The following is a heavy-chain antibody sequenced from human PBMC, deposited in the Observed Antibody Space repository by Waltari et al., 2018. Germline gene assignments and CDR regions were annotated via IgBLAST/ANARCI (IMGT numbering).Heavy chain of an antibody. J-gene: IGHJ3*01. D-gene: IGHD1-26*01. CDR2: MNPNSGNT. Sequence: QVQLVQSGAEVKKPGASVKVSCKASGYTFTSYDINWVRQATGQGREWMGWMNPNSGNTGYAQKFQGRVTMTRNTSISTAYMELSSLRSEDTAVYYCASSPAIVGATPMGWVWGQGTMVTVSS. CDR1: GYTFTSYD. V-gene: IGHV1-8*01. CDR3: ASSPAIVGATPMGWV.